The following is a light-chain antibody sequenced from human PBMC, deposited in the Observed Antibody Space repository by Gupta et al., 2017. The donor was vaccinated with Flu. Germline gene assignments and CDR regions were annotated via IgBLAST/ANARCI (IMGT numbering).Light chain of an antibody. Sequence: QSALTQPRSVSGSPGQSVTISCTGTNSDVGGYDYVSWYQQYPGKAPKFMIYDVTKRPSGVPDRFSGSTSGNTASLTISGRQAEDEADYYCCSYAGSYTWVFGGGTKLTVV. CDR1: NSDVGGYDY. CDR2: DVT. V-gene: IGLV2-11*01. J-gene: IGLJ3*02. CDR3: CSYAGSYTWV.